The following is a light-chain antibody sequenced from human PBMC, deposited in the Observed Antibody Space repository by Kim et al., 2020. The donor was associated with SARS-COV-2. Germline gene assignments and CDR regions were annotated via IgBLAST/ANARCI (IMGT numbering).Light chain of an antibody. V-gene: IGKV1-39*01. CDR1: QNTDNY. Sequence: DIQMTQSPSSLSASVGDRVTITCRASQNTDNYLNWYQQKVGRAPKLLIYGASNLQNGVPSRFSGSGSGTDFTLTINDLQSEDVASYFCQQSSSSPYIFGQGTKLEIK. CDR2: GAS. CDR3: QQSSSSPYI. J-gene: IGKJ2*01.